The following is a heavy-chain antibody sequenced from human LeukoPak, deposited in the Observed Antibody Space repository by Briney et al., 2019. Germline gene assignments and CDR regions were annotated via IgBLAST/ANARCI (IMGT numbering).Heavy chain of an antibody. Sequence: GASVNVSCKASGGTFSSYAISWVRQAPGQGLEWMGGIIPIFGTANYAQKFQGRVTITADKSTSTAYMELSSLRSEDTAVYYCAGNDGVLGYYYYYMDVWGKGTTVTVSS. J-gene: IGHJ6*03. CDR3: AGNDGVLGYYYYYMDV. CDR2: IIPIFGTA. V-gene: IGHV1-69*06. CDR1: GGTFSSYA. D-gene: IGHD3-16*01.